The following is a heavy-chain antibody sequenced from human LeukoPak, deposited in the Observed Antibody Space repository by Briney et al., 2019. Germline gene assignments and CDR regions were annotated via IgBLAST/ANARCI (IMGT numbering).Heavy chain of an antibody. CDR3: ARGGNWGMFFFDS. CDR2: MSYRGST. Sequence: PSETLSLTCTVSGGSISSYSWNWIRQPPGRGLEWIGYMSYRGSTNFNPSLRSRVTMSLDTSKNQFSLNLRSVTAADTAVYFCARGGNWGMFFFDSWGQGTLVTVSP. D-gene: IGHD7-27*01. V-gene: IGHV4-59*01. J-gene: IGHJ4*02. CDR1: GGSISSYS.